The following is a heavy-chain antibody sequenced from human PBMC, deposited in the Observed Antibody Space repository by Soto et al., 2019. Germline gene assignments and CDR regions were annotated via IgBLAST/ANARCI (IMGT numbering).Heavy chain of an antibody. J-gene: IGHJ5*02. D-gene: IGHD3-3*01. V-gene: IGHV4-59*01. CDR3: ARDTPAYDFWSGSNWFDP. Sequence: SETLSLTCTVSGGSISSYYWSWIRQPPGKGLEWIGYIYYSGSTNYNPSLKSRVTISVDTSKNQFSLKLSSVTAADTAVYYCARDTPAYDFWSGSNWFDPWGQGTLVTVSS. CDR2: IYYSGST. CDR1: GGSISSYY.